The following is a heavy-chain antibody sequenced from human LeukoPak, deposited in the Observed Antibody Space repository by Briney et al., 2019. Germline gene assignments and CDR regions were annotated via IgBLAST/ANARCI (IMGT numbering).Heavy chain of an antibody. CDR3: ARVLDYYGSGTRDFDY. Sequence: SETLSLTCTVSGYSISTGYYWGWIRQPPGKGLEWIGSMYHSGSTYYNPSLKSRVTMSADTSKNQFSLKLNSVTAADTAVYYCARVLDYYGSGTRDFDYWGQGILVTVSS. CDR2: MYHSGST. D-gene: IGHD3-10*01. J-gene: IGHJ4*02. V-gene: IGHV4-38-2*02. CDR1: GYSISTGYY.